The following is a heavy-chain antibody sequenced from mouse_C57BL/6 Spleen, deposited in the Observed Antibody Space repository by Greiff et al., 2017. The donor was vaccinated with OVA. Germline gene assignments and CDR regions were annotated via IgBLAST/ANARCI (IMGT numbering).Heavy chain of an antibody. V-gene: IGHV1-22*01. Sequence: VQLKQSGPELVKPGASVKMSCKASGYTFTDYNMHWVKQSHGKSLEWIGYINPNNGGTSYNQKFKGKATLTVNKSSSTAYMELRSLTSEDSAVYYCARSWDDDYAMDYWGQGTSVTVSS. CDR2: INPNNGGT. CDR3: ARSWDDDYAMDY. CDR1: GYTFTDYN. D-gene: IGHD4-1*01. J-gene: IGHJ4*01.